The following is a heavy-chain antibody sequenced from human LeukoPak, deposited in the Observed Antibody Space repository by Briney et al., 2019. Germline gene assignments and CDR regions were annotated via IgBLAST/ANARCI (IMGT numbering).Heavy chain of an antibody. CDR1: GFTFSSYA. CDR3: ARGKGAYDSSVYEFDY. CDR2: ISYDGRNK. J-gene: IGHJ4*02. V-gene: IGHV3-30*04. Sequence: GRSLRLSCAASGFTFSSYAMLWVRQAPGKGVERVAVISYDGRNKYYADSVKGRFTISRDNSKNTLYLQMNSLRAEDTAVYYCARGKGAYDSSVYEFDYWGRGTLVTVSS. D-gene: IGHD3-22*01.